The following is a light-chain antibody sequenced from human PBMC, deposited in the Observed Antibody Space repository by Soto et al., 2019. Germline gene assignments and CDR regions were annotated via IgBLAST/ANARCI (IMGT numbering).Light chain of an antibody. CDR3: QKRSNWHPLIT. Sequence: EIVLTQSPATLSLSPGERATLSCRASQSVSSYLAWYQQKPGQAPRLLIYDASNRATGIPARFSGSGSGTDFTLTISSLEPEDFAVYYCQKRSNWHPLITFGQGTRLEIK. V-gene: IGKV3-11*01. J-gene: IGKJ5*01. CDR2: DAS. CDR1: QSVSSY.